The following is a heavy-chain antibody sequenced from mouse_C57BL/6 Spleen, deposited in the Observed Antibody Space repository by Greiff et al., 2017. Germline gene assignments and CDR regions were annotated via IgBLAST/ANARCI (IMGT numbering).Heavy chain of an antibody. V-gene: IGHV1-26*01. CDR1: GYTFTDYY. Sequence: VQLLQSGPELVKPGASVKISCKASGYTFTDYYMNWVKQSHGKSLEWIGDINPNNGGTSYNQKFNGKATLTVDKSSSTAYRELRSLTSEDSAVYYCARSLYYGSSYFDYWGQGTTLTVSS. CDR2: INPNNGGT. J-gene: IGHJ2*01. CDR3: ARSLYYGSSYFDY. D-gene: IGHD1-1*01.